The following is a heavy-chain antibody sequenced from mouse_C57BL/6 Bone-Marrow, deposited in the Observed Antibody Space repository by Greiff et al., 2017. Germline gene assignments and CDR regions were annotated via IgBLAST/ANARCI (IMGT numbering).Heavy chain of an antibody. CDR2: IYPTDGSP. J-gene: IGHJ1*03. CDR3: ARREITTVVAHWYFDV. D-gene: IGHD1-1*01. Sequence: QVQLQQSGPELVKPGASVKLSCKASGYTFTSYDINWVKQRPGQGLEWIGWIYPTDGSPKYNEKFKGKATLTVATSSSTAYMELHSLTSEDSAVYFCARREITTVVAHWYFDVWGTGTTVTVSS. CDR1: GYTFTSYD. V-gene: IGHV1-85*01.